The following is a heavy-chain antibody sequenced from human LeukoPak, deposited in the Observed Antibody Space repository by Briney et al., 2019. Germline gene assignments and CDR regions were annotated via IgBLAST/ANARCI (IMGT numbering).Heavy chain of an antibody. J-gene: IGHJ6*04. Sequence: ASVKVSCRASGYTFTIYGISWVRQAPGQGREWMGWISAYNGNTNYAQKLQGRVTMTTDTSTSTAYMELRSLRSDDTAVYYCARTLYCSSTSCLRGNYYYYGMDVWGKGTTVTVSS. CDR2: ISAYNGNT. V-gene: IGHV1-18*04. D-gene: IGHD2-2*01. CDR1: GYTFTIYG. CDR3: ARTLYCSSTSCLRGNYYYYGMDV.